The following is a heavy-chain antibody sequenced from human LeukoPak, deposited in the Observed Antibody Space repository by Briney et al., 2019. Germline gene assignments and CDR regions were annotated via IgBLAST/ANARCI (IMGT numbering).Heavy chain of an antibody. J-gene: IGHJ4*02. CDR2: ISGSGGST. V-gene: IGHV3-23*01. Sequence: PGGSLRLSCAASGFTFSSYAMSWVRQAPGKGLEWVSAISGSGGSTYYADSVKGRFTISRDNSKNTLYLQMNSLRAEDTAVYYCAKKAYYDILTGYYNPYWGQGTLVTVSS. CDR1: GFTFSSYA. D-gene: IGHD3-9*01. CDR3: AKKAYYDILTGYYNPY.